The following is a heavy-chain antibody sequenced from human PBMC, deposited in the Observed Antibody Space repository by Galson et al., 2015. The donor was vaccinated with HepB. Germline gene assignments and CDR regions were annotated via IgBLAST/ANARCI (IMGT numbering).Heavy chain of an antibody. CDR1: GGSISRFH. Sequence: SETLSLTCSVSGGSISRFHWTWIRQPAGKGLEWIGRIFSSGRTTYNPSLNSRVTMSVDTFRNQFSLKMTSVTAADTAVYFCARNRGGDSWDDAFDIWGQGTKVTVSS. V-gene: IGHV4-4*07. J-gene: IGHJ3*02. CDR3: ARNRGGDSWDDAFDI. CDR2: IFSSGRT. D-gene: IGHD2-21*02.